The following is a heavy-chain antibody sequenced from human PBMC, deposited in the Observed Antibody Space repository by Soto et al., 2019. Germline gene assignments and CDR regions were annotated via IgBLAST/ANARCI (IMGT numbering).Heavy chain of an antibody. D-gene: IGHD3-9*01. CDR1: GGSISSSSYY. CDR2: IYYSGST. CDR3: ARHVVYYVIWTGPHWIDP. V-gene: IGHV4-39*01. Sequence: SETLSLTCTVSGGSISSSSYYWGWIRQPPGKGLEWIGSIYYSGSTYYNPSLKSRVTISVDTSKNQFSLKLSSVTAADTAVYYCARHVVYYVIWTGPHWIDPWGQGTRVTGAS. J-gene: IGHJ5*02.